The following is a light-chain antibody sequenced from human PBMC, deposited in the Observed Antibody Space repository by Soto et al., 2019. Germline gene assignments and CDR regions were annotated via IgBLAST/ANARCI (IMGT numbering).Light chain of an antibody. CDR3: QQYGNSPPT. J-gene: IGKJ1*01. V-gene: IGKV3-20*01. Sequence: EIVLTQSPGTLSLSPGERATLSCRASQSVSSSYLAWYQQKPGQAPRLLIYGASSRATGIPDRFSGNGSGTDFTLTINRLEPEDFAVYSCQQYGNSPPTFGQGTKVDI. CDR1: QSVSSSY. CDR2: GAS.